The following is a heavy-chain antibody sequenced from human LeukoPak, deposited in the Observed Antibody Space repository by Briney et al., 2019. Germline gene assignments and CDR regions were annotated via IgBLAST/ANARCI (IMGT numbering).Heavy chain of an antibody. CDR3: ARAQGTGYSLP. V-gene: IGHV3-21*01. J-gene: IGHJ5*02. Sequence: GGSLRLSCAASGFTFSSYSMNWVRQAPGKGLEWVSSISSSSYIYYADSVKGRFTISRDNAKNSLYLQMNSLRAEDTAVYYCARAQGTGYSLPWGQGTLVTVSS. CDR1: GFTFSSYS. CDR2: ISSSSYI. D-gene: IGHD3/OR15-3a*01.